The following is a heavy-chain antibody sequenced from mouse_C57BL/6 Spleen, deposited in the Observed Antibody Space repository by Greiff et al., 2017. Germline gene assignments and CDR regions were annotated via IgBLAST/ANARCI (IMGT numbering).Heavy chain of an antibody. Sequence: VQLKQSGGGLVKPGGSLKLSCAASGFTFSSYAMSWVRQTPEKRLEWVATISDGGSYTYYPDNVKGRFTISRDNAKNNLYLQMSHLKSEDTAMYYCARDQGSAWEYFDYWGQGTTLTVSS. V-gene: IGHV5-4*01. CDR2: ISDGGSYT. D-gene: IGHD4-1*01. CDR3: ARDQGSAWEYFDY. CDR1: GFTFSSYA. J-gene: IGHJ2*01.